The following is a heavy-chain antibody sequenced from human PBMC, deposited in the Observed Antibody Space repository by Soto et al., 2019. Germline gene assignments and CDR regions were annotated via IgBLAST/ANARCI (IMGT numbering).Heavy chain of an antibody. Sequence: QVQVVQSGDEVKETGASVRVSSKTSGYSFTAYGISWVRQAPGQGLEWMGWISCYNGKTKYAQKVQGRVSMTTDTSTSTGYMEVRSLRSDDTAIYYCARDAPPPELRFLEWHNYDYNGMDVWGQGTTVTVSS. CDR1: GYSFTAYG. D-gene: IGHD3-3*01. CDR3: ARDAPPPELRFLEWHNYDYNGMDV. J-gene: IGHJ6*02. V-gene: IGHV1-18*01. CDR2: ISCYNGKT.